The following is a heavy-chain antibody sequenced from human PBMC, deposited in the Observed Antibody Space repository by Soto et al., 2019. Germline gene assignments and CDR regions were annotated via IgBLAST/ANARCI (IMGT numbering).Heavy chain of an antibody. CDR3: ARLLIVATEGDY. CDR2: IYSVVRT. J-gene: IGHJ4*02. D-gene: IGHD5-12*01. CDR1: GFTVSSNY. V-gene: IGHV3-66*04. Sequence: GSLRLSCVASGFTVSSNYMSWVRQAPGKGLEWVSVIYSVVRTYYADSVKGRFTISIDNSKNTLYLQMNSLRAEDTAVYYCARLLIVATEGDYWGQGTLVTVSS.